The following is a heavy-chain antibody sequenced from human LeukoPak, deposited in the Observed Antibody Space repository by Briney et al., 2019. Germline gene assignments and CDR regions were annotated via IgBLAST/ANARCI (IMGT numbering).Heavy chain of an antibody. Sequence: PPQTLSLTCTVSGGSISSGDYYWSWIRQPPGRGLEWIGYIYYSGSTYYNPSLKSRVTISVDTSKNQFSLKLSSVTAADTAVYYCASSPRRRYHYDSSGSSPYYFDYWGQGTLVTVSS. CDR3: ASSPRRRYHYDSSGSSPYYFDY. D-gene: IGHD3-22*01. CDR1: GGSISSGDYY. CDR2: IYYSGST. J-gene: IGHJ4*02. V-gene: IGHV4-30-4*08.